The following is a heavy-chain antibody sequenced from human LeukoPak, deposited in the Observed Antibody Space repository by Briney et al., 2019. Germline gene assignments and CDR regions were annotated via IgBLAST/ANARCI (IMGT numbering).Heavy chain of an antibody. CDR1: GGSISSYY. CDR2: IYYSGST. CDR3: ARHYCSGGSCSINWFDP. J-gene: IGHJ5*02. D-gene: IGHD2-15*01. V-gene: IGHV4-59*08. Sequence: SETLPLACTVSGGSISSYYWSWIRQPPGKGLEWIGYIYYSGSTNYNPSLKSRATISVDTSKNQFSLKLSSVTAADTAVYYCARHYCSGGSCSINWFDPWGQGTLVTVSS.